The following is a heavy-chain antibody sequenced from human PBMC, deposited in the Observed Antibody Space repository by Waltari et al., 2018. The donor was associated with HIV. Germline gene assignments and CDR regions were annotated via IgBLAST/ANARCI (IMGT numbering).Heavy chain of an antibody. CDR2: ISGSGGST. D-gene: IGHD3-3*01. Sequence: EVQLVESGGGLVQPGGSLRLSCAASGFTFSSYAMNWVRQAPGKGLEWVSAISGSGGSTYYADSVKGRFTISRDNSKNTLYLQMNSLRAEDTAVYFCAKDDPVSYYDFWSAYLTIDYWGQGTLVTVSS. J-gene: IGHJ4*02. CDR3: AKDDPVSYYDFWSAYLTIDY. CDR1: GFTFSSYA. V-gene: IGHV3-23*04.